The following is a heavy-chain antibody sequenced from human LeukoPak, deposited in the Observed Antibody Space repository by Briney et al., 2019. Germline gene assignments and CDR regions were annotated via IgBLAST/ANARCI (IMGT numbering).Heavy chain of an antibody. CDR3: ARVFDS. V-gene: IGHV4-39*07. CDR1: GGSVYTSDYY. J-gene: IGHJ4*02. CDR2: IFYAGKT. Sequence: SETLSLTCTVSGGSVYTSDYYWGWVRQPPGRGPEWIGDIFYAGKTNYNPSLKSRVSISIDTSKNQFSLKLTSVTAADTAVYYCARVFDSWGQGTLVTVSS.